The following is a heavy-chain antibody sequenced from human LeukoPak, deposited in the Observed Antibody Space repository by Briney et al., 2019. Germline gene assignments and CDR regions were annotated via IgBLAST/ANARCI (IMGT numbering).Heavy chain of an antibody. J-gene: IGHJ5*02. CDR3: AKELAVAAWFDP. V-gene: IGHV3-23*01. D-gene: IGHD6-19*01. CDR2: ISGSGGST. CDR1: GFTFSDYA. Sequence: GGSLRLSCAASGFTFSDYAMNWVRRAPGKGLDGVSAISGSGGSTYYADSVKGRFTITRYNSKNTLYLQMNSLRAEDTAVYYCAKELAVAAWFDPWGQGTLVTVSS.